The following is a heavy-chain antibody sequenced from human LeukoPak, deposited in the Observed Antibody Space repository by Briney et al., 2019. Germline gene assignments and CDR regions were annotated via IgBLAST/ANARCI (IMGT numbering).Heavy chain of an antibody. CDR3: ARELGAFDI. J-gene: IGHJ3*02. V-gene: IGHV3-21*01. Sequence: PGGSLRLSCAASGFTFSSYTMNWVRQAPGKGLEWVSSISSSSSYIYYADSLKGRFTISRDNAKNSLYLQMNSLRAEDTAVYYCARELGAFDIWGQGIMVTVSS. CDR1: GFTFSSYT. D-gene: IGHD7-27*01. CDR2: ISSSSSYI.